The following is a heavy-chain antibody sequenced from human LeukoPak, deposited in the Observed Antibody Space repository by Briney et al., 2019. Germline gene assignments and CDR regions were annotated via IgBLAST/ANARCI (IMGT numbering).Heavy chain of an antibody. Sequence: GGSLRLSCAGSGFPFNTYSMNWVRQAPGKGLEWVSGINRNGGSTDYADSVKGRFTISRDNAKNSHFLQMSSLRVDDTALYYCARGFRNGPFDCWGQGTLVTVSS. J-gene: IGHJ4*02. V-gene: IGHV3-20*04. CDR1: GFPFNTYS. CDR2: INRNGGST. D-gene: IGHD2-8*01. CDR3: ARGFRNGPFDC.